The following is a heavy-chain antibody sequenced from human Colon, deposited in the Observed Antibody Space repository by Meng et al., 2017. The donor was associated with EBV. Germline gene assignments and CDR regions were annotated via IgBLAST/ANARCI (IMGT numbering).Heavy chain of an antibody. Sequence: QVQLVESGGGVVQPGRSLRLSWAASGFTFRTYGMHWVRQAPGKGLEWVAVISYDGSNKYYADSVKGRFTISRDNSNNTLSLHMTSLTTEDTAVYSCAKDRADYYEIDYWGQGTLVTVAS. CDR2: ISYDGSNK. CDR1: GFTFRTYG. J-gene: IGHJ4*02. V-gene: IGHV3-30*18. D-gene: IGHD3-22*01. CDR3: AKDRADYYEIDY.